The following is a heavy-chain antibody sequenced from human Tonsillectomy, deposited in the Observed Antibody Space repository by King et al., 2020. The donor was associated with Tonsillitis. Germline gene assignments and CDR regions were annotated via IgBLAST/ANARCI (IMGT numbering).Heavy chain of an antibody. V-gene: IGHV3-23*04. CDR2: VSGSGGST. CDR1: GFTFSNYA. Sequence: VQLVESGGGSVQPGGSLRLSCAASGFTFSNYAMNWVRQAPGKGLEWVSGVSGSGGSTYYADSVKGPFTVSRDNSKNTLFLQMNSPRAEDTAVYYCAKDLMTTVTSLNSAAIDHWGQGTLVTVSS. J-gene: IGHJ4*02. CDR3: AKDLMTTVTSLNSAAIDH. D-gene: IGHD4-11*01.